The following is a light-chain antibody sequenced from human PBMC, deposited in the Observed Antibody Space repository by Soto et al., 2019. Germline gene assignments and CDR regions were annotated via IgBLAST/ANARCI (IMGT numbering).Light chain of an antibody. CDR2: GVS. V-gene: IGLV2-14*03. CDR3: SSFISRTTLALCV. J-gene: IGLJ1*01. Sequence: QSALTQPASVSGSPGQSITISCTGTSSDVGGYNSVSWYQQHPGKAPKLMMYGVSNRPSGIANRFSGSKSGNTASLTISGLQTEDEADYYCSSFISRTTLALCVFGTGTKLTVL. CDR1: SSDVGGYNS.